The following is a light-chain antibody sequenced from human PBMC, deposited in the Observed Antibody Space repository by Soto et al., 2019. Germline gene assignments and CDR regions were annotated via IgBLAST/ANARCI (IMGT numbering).Light chain of an antibody. CDR2: SAS. CDR3: QQFNYWPQLT. CDR1: QFVSTN. Sequence: EVVMTQSPATLSVSPGERATLSCRASQFVSTNLAWYQQKPGQAPRLLIYSASTRATGIPARFSGSGSGTEFPLTISSLQSEASAVYYCQQFNYWPQLTFGGGTKVEIK. J-gene: IGKJ4*01. V-gene: IGKV3-15*01.